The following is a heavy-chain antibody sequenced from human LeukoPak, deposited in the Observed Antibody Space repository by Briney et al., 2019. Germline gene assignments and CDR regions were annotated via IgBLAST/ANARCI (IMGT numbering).Heavy chain of an antibody. J-gene: IGHJ4*02. Sequence: PGGSLRLSCAASGFTFSSYAMSWVRQAPGKGLEWVSAISGSGGSTYYADSVKGRFTISRDNSKNTLYLQMNSLRAEDTAVYYCAKDRANYYDSSGYLRVFDYWGQGTLVTVSS. CDR3: AKDRANYYDSSGYLRVFDY. CDR2: ISGSGGST. D-gene: IGHD3-22*01. CDR1: GFTFSSYA. V-gene: IGHV3-23*01.